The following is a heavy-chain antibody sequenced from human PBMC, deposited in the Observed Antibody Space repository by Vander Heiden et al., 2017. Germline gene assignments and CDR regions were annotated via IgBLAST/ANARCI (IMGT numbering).Heavy chain of an antibody. CDR1: GGSISSYY. CDR2: IYYSGST. V-gene: IGHV4-59*01. Sequence: QVQLQESGPGLVKPSETLSLTCTVSGGSISSYYWSWIRQPPGKGLEWIGYIYYSGSTNYNPSLKSRVTISVDTSKNQFSLKLSSVTAADTAVYYCARGGVAEKKGVDYWGQGTLVTVSS. J-gene: IGHJ4*02. D-gene: IGHD2-15*01. CDR3: ARGGVAEKKGVDY.